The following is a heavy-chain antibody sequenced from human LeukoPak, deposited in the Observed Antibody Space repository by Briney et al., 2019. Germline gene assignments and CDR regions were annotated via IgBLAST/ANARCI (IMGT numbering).Heavy chain of an antibody. Sequence: PGGSLRLSCAASGFTFSTYAMSWVRQAPGKGLEWVSSFSGSGGSTYYADSVKGRFTISRDNSKNTLYLQMNSLRAEDTAVYYCAKDGDSPPFNVWLSNFDYWGQGTLVTVSS. J-gene: IGHJ4*02. V-gene: IGHV3-23*01. CDR2: FSGSGGST. CDR3: AKDGDSPPFNVWLSNFDY. CDR1: GFTFSTYA. D-gene: IGHD3-9*01.